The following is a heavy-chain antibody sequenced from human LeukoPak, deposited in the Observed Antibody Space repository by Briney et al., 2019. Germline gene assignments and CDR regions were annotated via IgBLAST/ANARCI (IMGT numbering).Heavy chain of an antibody. CDR1: GASISNNY. D-gene: IGHD3-10*01. V-gene: IGHV4-59*01. J-gene: IGHJ4*02. Sequence: SETLSLTCPVPGASISNNYWNWIRQPPGNGLEWIGNIYYSGGTNYSPTLKSRVTISLDTSKNQFSLKLSSVTAADTAVYYCARDWELGYWGQGTLVTVSS. CDR3: ARDWELGY. CDR2: IYYSGGT.